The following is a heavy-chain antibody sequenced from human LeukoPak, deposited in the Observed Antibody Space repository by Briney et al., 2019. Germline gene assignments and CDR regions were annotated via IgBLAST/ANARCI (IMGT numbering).Heavy chain of an antibody. CDR1: GFTFSQYG. CDR2: ISNDGGEK. Sequence: GGSLRLSCAASGFTFSQYGMHWVRQAPGKGLEWVAFISNDGGEKGYADSVRGRFTISRDNSKNTLYLQMNSLRAEDTAVYYCARGSLGYYDFWSGYSYYFDYWGQGTLVTVSS. V-gene: IGHV3-33*05. D-gene: IGHD3-3*01. J-gene: IGHJ4*02. CDR3: ARGSLGYYDFWSGYSYYFDY.